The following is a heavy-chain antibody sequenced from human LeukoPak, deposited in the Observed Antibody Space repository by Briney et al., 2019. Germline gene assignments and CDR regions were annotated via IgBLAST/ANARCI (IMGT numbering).Heavy chain of an antibody. D-gene: IGHD3-3*01. CDR2: VYYSGIT. J-gene: IGHJ5*02. CDR1: GGSISSDY. Sequence: PSETLSLTCTVSGGSISSDYWSWIRQPPGKGLEWIGYVYYSGITNYNPSLKSRVTISVGTSKNHFSLKLTSVTAVDTAVYYCARLLGWSGPINWFDPWGRGTLVTVSS. V-gene: IGHV4-59*08. CDR3: ARLLGWSGPINWFDP.